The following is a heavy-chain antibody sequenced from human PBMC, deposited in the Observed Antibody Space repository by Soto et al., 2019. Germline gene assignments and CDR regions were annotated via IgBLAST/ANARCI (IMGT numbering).Heavy chain of an antibody. D-gene: IGHD2-2*01. V-gene: IGHV3-23*01. CDR2: ITGSGGST. CDR3: SKDSRCSSTTCYVQNLFDP. J-gene: IGHJ5*02. Sequence: GGSLRLSCAASGFTFSNYAMSWVRQAPGKGLEWVSGITGSGGSTHYADSVKGRFTISRDNSKNTLYLLMNSLRAEDTAVYYCSKDSRCSSTTCYVQNLFDPRGQGTLVTVSS. CDR1: GFTFSNYA.